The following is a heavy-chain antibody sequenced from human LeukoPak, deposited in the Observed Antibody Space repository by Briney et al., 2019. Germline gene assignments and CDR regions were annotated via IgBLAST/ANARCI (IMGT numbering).Heavy chain of an antibody. CDR1: GFTFSSYW. J-gene: IGHJ6*03. CDR2: IKQDGIEK. Sequence: PGGSLRLSCAASGFTFSSYWMSWVRQAPGKGLEWVANIKQDGIEKYYVDSVKGRFTISRDNAKNSLYLQMNSLRAEDTAVYYCAKLSYGEGWSLYYYYYMDVWGKGTTVTVSS. V-gene: IGHV3-7*01. D-gene: IGHD4-17*01. CDR3: AKLSYGEGWSLYYYYYMDV.